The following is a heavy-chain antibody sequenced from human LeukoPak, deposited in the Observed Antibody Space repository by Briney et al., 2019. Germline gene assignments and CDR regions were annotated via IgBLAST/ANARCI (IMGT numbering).Heavy chain of an antibody. V-gene: IGHV3-23*01. J-gene: IGHJ5*02. CDR1: GFTFSSYA. CDR2: ISGSGGST. D-gene: IGHD3-10*01. CDR3: AKDPNRITTVRGVFSP. Sequence: GGSLRLSCAASGFTFSSYAMSWVRQAPGKGLEWVSAISGSGGSTYYADSVKGRFTISRDNSKNTLYLQMNSLRAEDTAVYYCAKDPNRITTVRGVFSPWGQGTLVTVSS.